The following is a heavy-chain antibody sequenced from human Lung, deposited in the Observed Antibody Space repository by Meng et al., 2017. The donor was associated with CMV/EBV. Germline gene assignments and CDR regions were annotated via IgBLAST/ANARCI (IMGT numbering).Heavy chain of an antibody. Sequence: SXTXSLXCTVSGGSISSYYWSWIRQPPGKGLEDIGYIYYSGSTCYNPSLKSRVTISVDTSKNQFSLKLSSVTAADTAVYYCARHGSGSYFYGMDVWGQGTXVNGAS. CDR2: IYYSGST. V-gene: IGHV4-59*01. J-gene: IGHJ6*02. D-gene: IGHD3-10*01. CDR3: ARHGSGSYFYGMDV. CDR1: GGSISSYY.